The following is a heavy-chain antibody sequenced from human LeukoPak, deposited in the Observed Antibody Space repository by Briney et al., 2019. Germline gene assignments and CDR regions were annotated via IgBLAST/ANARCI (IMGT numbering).Heavy chain of an antibody. Sequence: GGTLRLSCVASGYDFGGFGMSWVRQAPGKGLEWVSSFSGGGDTTYYADSVEGRFTISRDISRNTLFLQMNSLRAEDAAVYYCAKYREAATVVSLDYWGQGTLVTVSS. CDR2: FSGGGDTT. J-gene: IGHJ4*02. CDR3: AKYREAATVVSLDY. CDR1: GYDFGGFG. D-gene: IGHD6-25*01. V-gene: IGHV3-23*01.